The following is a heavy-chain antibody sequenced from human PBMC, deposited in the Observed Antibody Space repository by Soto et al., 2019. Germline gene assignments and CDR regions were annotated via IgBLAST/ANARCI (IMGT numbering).Heavy chain of an antibody. CDR1: GFTFSSYG. CDR3: ARDASYSIVVVPAAPDD. Sequence: QVQLVESGGGVVQPGRSLRLSCAASGFTFSSYGMHWVRQAPGKGLEWVAVIWYDGSNKYYADSVKGRFTISRDNSKNTLYLHMTSLRAEDTAVYYCARDASYSIVVVPAAPDDWGQGTLVTVSS. V-gene: IGHV3-33*01. D-gene: IGHD2-2*01. J-gene: IGHJ4*02. CDR2: IWYDGSNK.